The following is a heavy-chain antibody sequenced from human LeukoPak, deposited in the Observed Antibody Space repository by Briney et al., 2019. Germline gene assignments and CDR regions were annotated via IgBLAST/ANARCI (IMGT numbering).Heavy chain of an antibody. D-gene: IGHD3-10*01. V-gene: IGHV4-30-4*01. CDR1: GGSISSGDYY. CDR2: IYYSGST. Sequence: SETLSLTCTVSGGSISSGDYYWSWIRQPPGKGLEWIGYIYYSGSTYCNPSLKSRVTISVDTSKNQFSLKLSSVTAADTAVYYCARDLYGSGSSYFDYWGQGTLVTVSS. J-gene: IGHJ4*02. CDR3: ARDLYGSGSSYFDY.